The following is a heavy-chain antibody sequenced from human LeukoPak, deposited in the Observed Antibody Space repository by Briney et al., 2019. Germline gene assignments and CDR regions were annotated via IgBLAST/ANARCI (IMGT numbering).Heavy chain of an antibody. D-gene: IGHD5-24*01. CDR3: ARDRRREASTGAY. CDR2: ISAYNGNT. CDR1: GYTFTSYG. V-gene: IGHV1-18*01. Sequence: GASVKVSCKASGYTFTSYGISWVRQAPGQGLEWMGWISAYNGNTNYAQKLQGRVTMTTDTSTSTAYIELRSLRSDDTAVYYCARDRRREASTGAYWGQGTLVTVSS. J-gene: IGHJ4*02.